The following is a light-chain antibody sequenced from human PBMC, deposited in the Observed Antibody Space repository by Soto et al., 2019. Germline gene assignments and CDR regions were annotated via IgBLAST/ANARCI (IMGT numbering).Light chain of an antibody. CDR3: SSYTSSGTYV. CDR1: SSDVGGYNY. V-gene: IGLV2-14*01. J-gene: IGLJ1*01. CDR2: EVS. Sequence: QSALTQPASVSGSAGQSITISCTGTSSDVGGYNYVSWYQQHPGRAPKVMIYEVSYRPAGVSNRFSGSKSGNTASLTISGLQAEDEADYYCSSYTSSGTYVFGTGTKVTVL.